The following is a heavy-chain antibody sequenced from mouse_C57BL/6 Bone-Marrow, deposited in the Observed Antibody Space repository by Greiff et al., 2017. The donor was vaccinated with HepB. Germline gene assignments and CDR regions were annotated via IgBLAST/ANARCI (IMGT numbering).Heavy chain of an antibody. D-gene: IGHD1-1*01. Sequence: EVKLVESGEGLVKPGGSLKLSCAASGFTFSSYAMSWVRQTPEKRLEWVAYISSGGDYIYYADTVKGRFTISRDNARNTLYLQMSSLKSEDTAMYYCTRELTTVVPHYYAMDYWGQGTSVTVSS. CDR1: GFTFSSYA. V-gene: IGHV5-9-1*02. CDR3: TRELTTVVPHYYAMDY. J-gene: IGHJ4*01. CDR2: ISSGGDYI.